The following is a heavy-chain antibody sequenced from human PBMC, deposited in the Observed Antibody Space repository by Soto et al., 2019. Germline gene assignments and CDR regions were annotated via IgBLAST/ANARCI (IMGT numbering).Heavy chain of an antibody. Sequence: EVQLLESGGDLVKPGGSLRLSCRAAGFSFATYAMTWVRQAPGKGLEWVAAISGSGDNKYHADSVKGRFTISRDNSMDTLSLQMNTLTAEDTSLYYCARTGDYYDTSDSYRPDAFTLWGHGTMVTVSS. D-gene: IGHD3-22*01. CDR3: ARTGDYYDTSDSYRPDAFTL. CDR1: GFSFATYA. J-gene: IGHJ3*01. CDR2: ISGSGDNK. V-gene: IGHV3-23*01.